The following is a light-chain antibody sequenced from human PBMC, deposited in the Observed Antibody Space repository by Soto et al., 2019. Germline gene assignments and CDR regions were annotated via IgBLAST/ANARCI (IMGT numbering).Light chain of an antibody. J-gene: IGLJ2*01. V-gene: IGLV2-14*01. CDR2: DVS. CDR3: QSYDSSLSGPV. Sequence: QSALTQPASVSGSPGQAITISCTGTSSDVGGYTYVSWYQQHPGKAPKFIIYDVSNRPSGVSNRFSGSKSGNTASLTISGLQAEDEADYYCQSYDSSLSGPVFGGGTKLTVL. CDR1: SSDVGGYTY.